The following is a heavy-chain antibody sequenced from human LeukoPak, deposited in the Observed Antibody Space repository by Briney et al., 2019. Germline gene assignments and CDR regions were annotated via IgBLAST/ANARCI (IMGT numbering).Heavy chain of an antibody. Sequence: GASVKVSCKASGGTFSSYAISWVRQAPGQGLEWMGGIIPIFGTANYAQKFQGRVTITADESTSTAYMGLSSLRSEDTAVYYRARTSREMTTSTGYFDYWGQGTLVTVSS. CDR2: IIPIFGTA. CDR1: GGTFSSYA. D-gene: IGHD5-24*01. CDR3: ARTSREMTTSTGYFDY. V-gene: IGHV1-69*13. J-gene: IGHJ4*02.